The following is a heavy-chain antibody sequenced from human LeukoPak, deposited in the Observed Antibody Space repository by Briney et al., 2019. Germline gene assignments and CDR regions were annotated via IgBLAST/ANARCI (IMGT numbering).Heavy chain of an antibody. J-gene: IGHJ4*02. Sequence: GASVKVPCKASGYTFTGYYMHWVRQAPGQGLEWMGWINPNSGGTNYAQKFQGRVTMTRDTSISTAYMELSRLRSDDTAVYYCARENGYSSGCDYWGQGTLVTVSS. CDR2: INPNSGGT. CDR1: GYTFTGYY. V-gene: IGHV1-2*02. CDR3: ARENGYSSGCDY. D-gene: IGHD6-19*01.